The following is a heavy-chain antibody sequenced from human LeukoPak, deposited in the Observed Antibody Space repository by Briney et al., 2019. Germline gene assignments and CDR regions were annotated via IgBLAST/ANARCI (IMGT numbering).Heavy chain of an antibody. V-gene: IGHV4-59*01. D-gene: IGHD6-13*01. CDR2: IYYSGST. Sequence: PSETLSLTCTVSGGSIGSYYWSWIRQPPGKGLEWIGYIYYSGSTNYNPSLKSRVTISVDTSKNQFSLKLSSVTAADTAVYYCARAPSSSWPFDYWGQGTLVTVSS. CDR3: ARAPSSSWPFDY. J-gene: IGHJ4*02. CDR1: GGSIGSYY.